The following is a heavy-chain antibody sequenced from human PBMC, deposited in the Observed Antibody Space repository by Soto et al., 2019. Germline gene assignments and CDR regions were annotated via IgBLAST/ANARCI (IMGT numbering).Heavy chain of an antibody. CDR1: GFTFMIYG. V-gene: IGHV3-30*18. Sequence: QVQLVASGGGVVQPGRSLRLSCAASGFTFMIYGMHWVRQAPGKGLEWVAVISYVGSNKYYADSVKGRFTISRDNYKNTLYLQMNSLRAEDTAVYYCAQETVYYYYYYYYGMHVWGQGTRVTVSS. D-gene: IGHD3-9*01. CDR2: ISYVGSNK. J-gene: IGHJ6*02. CDR3: AQETVYYYYYYYYGMHV.